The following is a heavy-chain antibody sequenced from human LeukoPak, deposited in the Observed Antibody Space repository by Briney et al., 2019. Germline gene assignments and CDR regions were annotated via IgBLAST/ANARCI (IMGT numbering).Heavy chain of an antibody. CDR2: ISWNSGSI. CDR3: AKDAYSSGWHAGDY. D-gene: IGHD6-19*01. V-gene: IGHV3-9*01. Sequence: GGSLRLSCAASGFTFDDYAMHWVRQAPGKGLEWVSGISWNSGSIGYADSVKGRFTISRDNAKNSLYLQMNSLRAEDTALYYCAKDAYSSGWHAGDYWGQGTLVTVSS. J-gene: IGHJ4*02. CDR1: GFTFDDYA.